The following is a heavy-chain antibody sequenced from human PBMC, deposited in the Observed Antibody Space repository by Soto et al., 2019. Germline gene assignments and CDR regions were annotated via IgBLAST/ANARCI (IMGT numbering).Heavy chain of an antibody. V-gene: IGHV4-4*02. J-gene: IGHJ6*02. CDR1: GDSISSSNW. CDR3: ARDRYDEYDGMDV. D-gene: IGHD5-12*01. Sequence: QVQLQESGPGLVKPSGTLSLTCAVSGDSISSSNWWSWVRQPPGKGLEWIGEIYHSGSTNYNPSLKSRVTMSVDKSKNQFSLILTSVTAADTAVYYCARDRYDEYDGMDVWGQGTTVTVSS. CDR2: IYHSGST.